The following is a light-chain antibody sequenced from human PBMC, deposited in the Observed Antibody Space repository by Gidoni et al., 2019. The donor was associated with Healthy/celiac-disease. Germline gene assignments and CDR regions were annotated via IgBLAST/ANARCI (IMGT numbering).Light chain of an antibody. J-gene: IGKJ2*02. CDR1: QGIRND. CDR3: LQDYNYPWT. V-gene: IGKV1-6*01. CDR2: AAS. Sequence: AIQMTQSPSSLSASVGDRLTITCRASQGIRNDLGWYQQKPGKAPKLLIYAASSLQRGVPSRFSGSGSGSDFTLTISSLQPEDFATYYCLQDYNYPWTFXQXTKLEIK.